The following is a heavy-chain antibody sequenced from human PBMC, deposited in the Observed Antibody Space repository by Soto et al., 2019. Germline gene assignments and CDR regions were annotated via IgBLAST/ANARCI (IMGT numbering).Heavy chain of an antibody. V-gene: IGHV3-48*01. CDR2: INRDSNT. CDR3: VNGDYY. J-gene: IGHJ4*02. D-gene: IGHD4-17*01. CDR1: GFTFSNHV. Sequence: EEQLVESGGGLVQPGGSLRLSCAASGFTFSNHVMNWVRQAPGRGLEWVSSINRDSNTFYVDSVKGRFTISRDNAKDSLYLQMNSLRADDTAVYYCVNGDYYVGQGTLVTVSS.